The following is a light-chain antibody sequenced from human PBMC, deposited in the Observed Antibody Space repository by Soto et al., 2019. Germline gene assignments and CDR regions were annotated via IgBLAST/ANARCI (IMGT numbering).Light chain of an antibody. V-gene: IGKV4-1*01. CDR2: WAS. Sequence: DIVMTQSPDSLAVSLGERATINCKSSQSVLYSSINKNYLAWYQQKPGQPPRLLIYWASGRESGVPDRFSGRGSGTDFTLTISTLQAEDVAVYYCQQYFSAPLTFGPGTKVDIK. J-gene: IGKJ3*01. CDR3: QQYFSAPLT. CDR1: QSVLYSSINKNY.